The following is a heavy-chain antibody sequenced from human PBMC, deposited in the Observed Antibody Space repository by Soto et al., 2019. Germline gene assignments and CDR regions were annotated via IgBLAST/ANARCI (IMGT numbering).Heavy chain of an antibody. CDR1: GGSISSGGYY. Sequence: PSETLSLTCTVSGGSISSGGYYWSWIRQHPGKGLEWIGYIYYSGSTYYNPSLKSRVTISVDTSKNQFSLKLSSVTAADTAVYYCARVEYSSSSHWFDPWGQGTLVTVSS. V-gene: IGHV4-31*03. CDR2: IYYSGST. CDR3: ARVEYSSSSHWFDP. D-gene: IGHD6-6*01. J-gene: IGHJ5*02.